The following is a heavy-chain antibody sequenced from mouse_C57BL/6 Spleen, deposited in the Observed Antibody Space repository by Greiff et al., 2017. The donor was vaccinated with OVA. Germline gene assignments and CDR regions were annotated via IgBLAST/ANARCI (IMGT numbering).Heavy chain of an antibody. CDR1: GYTFTDYE. V-gene: IGHV1-15*01. CDR3: TRRKPHWYFDV. Sequence: VQLQQSGAELVRPGASVTLSCKASGYTFTDYEMHWVKQTPVHGLEWIGAIDPETGGTAYNQKFKGKAILTADKSSSTAYMELRSLTSEDSAVYYCTRRKPHWYFDVWGTGTTVTVSS. CDR2: IDPETGGT. J-gene: IGHJ1*03.